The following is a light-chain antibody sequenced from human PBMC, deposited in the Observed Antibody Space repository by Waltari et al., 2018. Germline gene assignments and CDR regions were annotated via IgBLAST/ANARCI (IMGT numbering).Light chain of an antibody. CDR2: DDS. V-gene: IGLV3-21*02. CDR3: QVWDGSSDHYV. Sequence: SYVLTQPPSVSVAPGQTARITCGGHNIGSESVHWYQQKPGQAHVLVVYDDSDRPSGIPERFSGSNSGNTATLTISRVEAGDEADYYCQVWDGSSDHYVFGTGTTVTVL. J-gene: IGLJ1*01. CDR1: NIGSES.